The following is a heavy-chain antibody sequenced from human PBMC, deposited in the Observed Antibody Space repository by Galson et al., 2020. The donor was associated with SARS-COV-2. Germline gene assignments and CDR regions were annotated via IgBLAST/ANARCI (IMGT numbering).Heavy chain of an antibody. CDR1: GFTFSSYA. CDR3: ARGPRFGELFSPFDS. V-gene: IGHV3-30-3*01. J-gene: IGHJ4*02. Sequence: GESLKISCAASGFTFSSYAIHWVRQAPGKGLEWVAVISNDESNRYYADSVKGRFTISSDNSKNTLFLQMNSLRVEDTAVYYCARGPRFGELFSPFDSWGQGTLVTVSS. D-gene: IGHD3-10*01. CDR2: ISNDESNR.